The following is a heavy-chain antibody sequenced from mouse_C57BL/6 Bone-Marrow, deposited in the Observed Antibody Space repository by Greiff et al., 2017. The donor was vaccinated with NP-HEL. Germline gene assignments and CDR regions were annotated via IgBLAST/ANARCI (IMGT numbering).Heavy chain of an antibody. CDR2: IYPGGGYT. CDR1: GSTFTNYW. J-gene: IGHJ1*03. CDR3: ARWGDGYYVRYFDV. Sequence: QVQLQQSGAELVRPGTSVKMSCKASGSTFTNYWIGWAKQRPGHGFEWIGNIYPGGGYTNYIEKFKGKATLTADKSSSTAYMQFSSLISEDSAIYYCARWGDGYYVRYFDVWGTGTTVTVSS. V-gene: IGHV1-63*01. D-gene: IGHD2-3*01.